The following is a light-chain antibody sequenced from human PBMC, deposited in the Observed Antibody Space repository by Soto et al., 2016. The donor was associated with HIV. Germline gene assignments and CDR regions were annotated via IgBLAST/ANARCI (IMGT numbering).Light chain of an antibody. CDR1: QGIGIF. CDR3: QQYNSYPVT. CDR2: AAS. V-gene: IGKV1-27*01. Sequence: DIQMTQSPSSLSASIGDRVTITCRASQGIGIFLAWYQQKPGKVPKLLIYAASALQSGVPSRFSGSGSGTDFTLTISSLQPDDFATYYCQQYNSYPVTFGQGTKLEIK. J-gene: IGKJ2*01.